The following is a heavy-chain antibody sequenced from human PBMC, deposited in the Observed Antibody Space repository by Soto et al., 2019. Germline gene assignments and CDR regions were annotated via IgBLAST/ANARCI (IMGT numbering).Heavy chain of an antibody. Sequence: GASVKVSCKASGFTFTSSAVQWVRQARGQRLEWIGWIVVGSGNTNYAQKFQERVTITRDMSTSTAYMELSSLRSEDTAVYYCARARFFYDSSGLDYWGQGALVTVSS. J-gene: IGHJ4*02. CDR3: ARARFFYDSSGLDY. CDR1: GFTFTSSA. CDR2: IVVGSGNT. D-gene: IGHD3-22*01. V-gene: IGHV1-58*01.